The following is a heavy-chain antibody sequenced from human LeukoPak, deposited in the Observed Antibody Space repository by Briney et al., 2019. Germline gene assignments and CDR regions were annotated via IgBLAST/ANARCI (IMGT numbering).Heavy chain of an antibody. V-gene: IGHV3-23*01. CDR3: AKDQSRVGASDPFDS. J-gene: IGHJ5*01. D-gene: IGHD1-26*01. CDR1: GFTFTNCA. CDR2: ISGSGAST. Sequence: GGSLRLSCAASGFTFTNCAMTWVRQAPGKGLEWVSSISGSGASTYYADSVRGRFTISRGNSKNTVYLQMNGLSVEDTALYYCAKDQSRVGASDPFDSWGQGTQVTVSS.